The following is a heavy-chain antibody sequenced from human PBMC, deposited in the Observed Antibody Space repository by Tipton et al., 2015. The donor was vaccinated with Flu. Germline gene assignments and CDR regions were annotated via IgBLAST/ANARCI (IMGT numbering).Heavy chain of an antibody. J-gene: IGHJ6*02. CDR3: ARMVRGTTDYYTHGLDV. CDR2: VIPLLGMT. Sequence: QLVQSGAEVKKPGSSVKVSCKASGVTFSNFAISWVRQAPGQGLEWMGRVIPLLGMTNYAQKFQDRVTTTADQSTSTSYMELRSLRSEDTAVYYCARMVRGTTDYYTHGLDVWGQGTTVTVSS. V-gene: IGHV1-69*09. CDR1: GVTFSNFA. D-gene: IGHD3-10*01.